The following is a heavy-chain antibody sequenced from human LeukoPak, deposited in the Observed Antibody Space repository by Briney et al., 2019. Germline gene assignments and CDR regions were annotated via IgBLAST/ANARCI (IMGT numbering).Heavy chain of an antibody. Sequence: GGSLRLSCAASGFTFDDYGMSWVRQAPGKGLEWVSGINWNGGSTGYADSVKGRFTISRDNAKNSLYLQMNSLRAEGTALYYCARAPYYYDSSGYSPSDYWGQGTLVTVSS. J-gene: IGHJ4*02. CDR2: INWNGGST. CDR3: ARAPYYYDSSGYSPSDY. CDR1: GFTFDDYG. D-gene: IGHD3-22*01. V-gene: IGHV3-20*04.